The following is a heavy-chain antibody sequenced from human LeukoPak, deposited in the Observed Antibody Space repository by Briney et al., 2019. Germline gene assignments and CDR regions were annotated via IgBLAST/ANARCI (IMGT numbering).Heavy chain of an antibody. D-gene: IGHD2-2*01. CDR1: GFTFSDFW. CDR3: ARLKLLWSNYFDY. CDR2: IKQDGSEK. J-gene: IGHJ4*02. Sequence: GGSLRLSCAASGFTFSDFWMTWARQAPGKGLEWVANIKQDGSEKYYVDSVRGRFTISRDNAKNSLYLQMNSLRDEDTAVYYCARLKLLWSNYFDYWGQGTLVTVSS. V-gene: IGHV3-7*01.